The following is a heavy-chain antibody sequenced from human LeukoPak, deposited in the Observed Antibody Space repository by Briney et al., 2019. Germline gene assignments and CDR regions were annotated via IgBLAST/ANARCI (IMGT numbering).Heavy chain of an antibody. CDR2: ISYDGSNK. J-gene: IGHJ6*04. V-gene: IGHV3-30*04. CDR1: GFTFSSYA. Sequence: GGSLRLSCAASGFTFSSYAMHWVRQAPGKGLEWVAVISYDGSNKYYADSVKGRFTISRDNSKNTLYLQMNSPRAEDTAVYYCARGSGFYGMDVWGKGTTVTVSS. D-gene: IGHD3-3*01. CDR3: ARGSGFYGMDV.